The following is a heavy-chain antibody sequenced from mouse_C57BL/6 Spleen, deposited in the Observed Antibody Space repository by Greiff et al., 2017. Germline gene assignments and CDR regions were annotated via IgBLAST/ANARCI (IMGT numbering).Heavy chain of an antibody. CDR3: AGSEGSNFSWFAY. J-gene: IGHJ3*01. CDR2: IDPSNGNT. CDR1: GFNIKNTY. D-gene: IGHD2-5*01. Sequence: EVQLQQSVAELVRPGASVKLSCTASGFNIKNTYMHWVKQRREQGLEWIGRIDPSNGNTKYAPKFQGKATITADASSNTADLQLSSLTSEDTAIDYCAGSEGSNFSWFAYWGQGTMVTVSA. V-gene: IGHV14-3*01.